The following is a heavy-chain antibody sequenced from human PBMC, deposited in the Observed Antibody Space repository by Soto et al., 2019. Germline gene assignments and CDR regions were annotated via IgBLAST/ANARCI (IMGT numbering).Heavy chain of an antibody. CDR3: ARPGDSSGYYYALDYYYGMEV. J-gene: IGHJ6*02. CDR1: GYSFTSYW. CDR2: IDPSDSYT. V-gene: IGHV5-10-1*01. D-gene: IGHD3-22*01. Sequence: GESLKISCKGSGYSFTSYWISWVRQMPGKGLEWMGRIDPSDSYTNYSPSFQGHVTISADKSISTAYLQWSSLKASDTAMYYCARPGDSSGYYYALDYYYGMEVWGQGTTVTVSS.